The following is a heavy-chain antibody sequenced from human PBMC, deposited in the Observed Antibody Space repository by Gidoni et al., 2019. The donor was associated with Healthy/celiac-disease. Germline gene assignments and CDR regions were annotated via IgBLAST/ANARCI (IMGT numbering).Heavy chain of an antibody. CDR1: GYTFTGYY. D-gene: IGHD1-26*01. J-gene: IGHJ4*02. CDR3: ARVLRGSYTDKAFDY. V-gene: IGHV1-2*02. CDR2: INPNSGGT. Sequence: QVQLVQSGAEVKKPGASVKVSCKASGYTFTGYYMHWVRQAPGQGLEWMGWINPNSGGTNYAQKFQGRVTMTRDTSISTAYMELSRLRSDDTAVYYCARVLRGSYTDKAFDYWGQGTLVTVSS.